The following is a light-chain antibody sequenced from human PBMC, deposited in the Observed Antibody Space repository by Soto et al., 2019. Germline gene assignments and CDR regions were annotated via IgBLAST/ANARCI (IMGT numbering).Light chain of an antibody. CDR2: GAS. J-gene: IGKJ1*01. Sequence: EVVLTQSPGTLSLSPGERATLSCRASQRVSSTNFAWYQQTPGQAPRLLIYGASSRATGIPDRFSGSGSGTDFTLTINRLEPEDFAVYFCQQYGDMWTFGQGTKVDIK. V-gene: IGKV3-20*01. CDR1: QRVSSTN. CDR3: QQYGDMWT.